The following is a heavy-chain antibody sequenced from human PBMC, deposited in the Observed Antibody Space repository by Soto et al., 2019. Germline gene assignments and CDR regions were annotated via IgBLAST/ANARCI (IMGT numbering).Heavy chain of an antibody. CDR3: AKDMGGSGWFDY. V-gene: IGHV3-43*01. CDR2: ISWDGGST. Sequence: GSLRLSCAASGFTFDDYTMHWVRQAPGKGLEWVSLISWDGGSTYYADSVKGRFTISRDNSKNSLYLQMNSLRTEDTALYYCAKDMGGSGWFDYWGHGTLVTVSS. D-gene: IGHD6-19*01. CDR1: GFTFDDYT. J-gene: IGHJ4*01.